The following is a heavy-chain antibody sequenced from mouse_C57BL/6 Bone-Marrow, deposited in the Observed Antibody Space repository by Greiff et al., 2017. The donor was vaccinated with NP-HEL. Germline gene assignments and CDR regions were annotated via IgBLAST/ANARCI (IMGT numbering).Heavy chain of an antibody. CDR3: TRVYYDYDDLYYYAMDY. D-gene: IGHD2-4*01. CDR1: GFNIKDYY. Sequence: VQLQQSGAELVRPGASVKLSCTASGFNIKDYYMHWVKQRPEQGLEWIGRIDPEDGDTEYAPKFQGKATMTADTSSNTAYLQLSSLTSEDTAVYYCTRVYYDYDDLYYYAMDYWGQGTSVTVSS. CDR2: IDPEDGDT. J-gene: IGHJ4*01. V-gene: IGHV14-1*01.